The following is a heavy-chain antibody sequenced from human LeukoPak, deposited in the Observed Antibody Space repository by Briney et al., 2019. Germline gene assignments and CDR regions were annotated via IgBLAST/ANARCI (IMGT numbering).Heavy chain of an antibody. D-gene: IGHD3-3*02. J-gene: IGHJ6*03. Sequence: GGSLRLSCAASGFTFSSYAMSWVRQAPGKGLEWVSAICGSGGSTYYADSVKGRFTISRDNSKNTLYLQMNSLRAEDTAVYYCAKAIFALYYYYMDVWGKGTTVTVSS. CDR3: AKAIFALYYYYMDV. V-gene: IGHV3-23*01. CDR2: ICGSGGST. CDR1: GFTFSSYA.